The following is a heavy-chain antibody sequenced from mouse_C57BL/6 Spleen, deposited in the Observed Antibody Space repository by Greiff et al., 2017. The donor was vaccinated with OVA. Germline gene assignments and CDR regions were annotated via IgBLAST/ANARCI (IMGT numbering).Heavy chain of an antibody. CDR2: IYPGDGDT. Sequence: VQLQQSGPELVKPGASVKISCKASGYAFSSSWMNWVKQRPGKGLEWIGRIYPGDGDTNYNGKFKGKATLTADKSSSTAYMQLSSLTSEDSAVYFCAREDENYFGSSYSFDYWGQGTTLTVSS. V-gene: IGHV1-82*01. CDR1: GYAFSSSW. CDR3: AREDENYFGSSYSFDY. J-gene: IGHJ2*01. D-gene: IGHD1-1*01.